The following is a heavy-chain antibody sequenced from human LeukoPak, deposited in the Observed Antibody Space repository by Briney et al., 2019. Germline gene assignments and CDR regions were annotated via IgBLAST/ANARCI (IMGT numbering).Heavy chain of an antibody. Sequence: GGSLRLSCAASGFTFSSYGMHWVRQAPGKGLEWVAVISYDGSNKYYADSVKGRFTISRDNSKNTLYLQMNSLRAEDTAVYYCVTTGITMVRGFDYWGQGTLVTVSS. J-gene: IGHJ4*02. CDR2: ISYDGSNK. CDR1: GFTFSSYG. CDR3: VTTGITMVRGFDY. V-gene: IGHV3-30*03. D-gene: IGHD3-10*01.